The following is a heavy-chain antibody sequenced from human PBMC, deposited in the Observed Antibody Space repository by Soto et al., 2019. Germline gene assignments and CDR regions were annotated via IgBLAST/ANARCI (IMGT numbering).Heavy chain of an antibody. Sequence: QVQLVQSGGEVKKPGASVKVSCKASGYMFSSYGLNWVRQAPGQGLEWMGWISANNGDTIYVQKFQGIVTMTTDTSTSTASMELRSLTSDDTAVYFCARDLVVGATRGAFFYGMEVWGQGTTVTVSS. D-gene: IGHD1-26*01. CDR3: ARDLVVGATRGAFFYGMEV. J-gene: IGHJ6*02. V-gene: IGHV1-18*01. CDR2: ISANNGDT. CDR1: GYMFSSYG.